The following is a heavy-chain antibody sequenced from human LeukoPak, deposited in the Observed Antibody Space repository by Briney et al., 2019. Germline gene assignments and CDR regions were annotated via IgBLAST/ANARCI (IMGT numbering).Heavy chain of an antibody. CDR3: ARGYCSGGSCSESFDY. CDR1: GYTFTSYD. D-gene: IGHD2-15*01. Sequence: GASVKVSCKASGYTFTSYDINWVRQATGQGLEWMGWMNPNSGNIGYAQKFQGRVTMTRNTSISTAYMELSSLRSEDTAVYYCARGYCSGGSCSESFDYWGQGTLVTVSS. CDR2: MNPNSGNI. J-gene: IGHJ4*02. V-gene: IGHV1-8*01.